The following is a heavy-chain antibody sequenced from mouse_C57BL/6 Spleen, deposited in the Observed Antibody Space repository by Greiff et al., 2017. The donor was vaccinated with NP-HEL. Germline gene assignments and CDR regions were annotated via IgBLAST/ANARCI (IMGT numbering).Heavy chain of an antibody. D-gene: IGHD1-3*01. CDR3: ARGSSRYFDY. J-gene: IGHJ2*01. CDR1: GYTFTSYW. V-gene: IGHV1-69*01. Sequence: VQLQQPGAELVMPGASVKLSCKASGYTFTSYWMHWVKQRPGPGLEWIGEIDPSDSYTNYHQKFKGKSTLTVDKSSSTAYMQLSSLTSEDSAVYYCARGSSRYFDYWGQGTTLTVSS. CDR2: IDPSDSYT.